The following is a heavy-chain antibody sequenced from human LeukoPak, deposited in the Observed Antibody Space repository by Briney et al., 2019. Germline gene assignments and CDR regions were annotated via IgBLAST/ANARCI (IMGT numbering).Heavy chain of an antibody. J-gene: IGHJ4*02. CDR2: FIPILGIA. CDR3: AREVWNSGIYLDY. CDR1: GGTFSSYA. Sequence: GASVKLSCKASGGTFSSYAICWVRQAPGQGLEWVGRFIPILGIANYAQKFQGRGTITADKSTSTAYMELSSLRSEDTAEYYGAREVWNSGIYLDYWAQGTVVTVSS. V-gene: IGHV1-69*04. D-gene: IGHD1-26*01.